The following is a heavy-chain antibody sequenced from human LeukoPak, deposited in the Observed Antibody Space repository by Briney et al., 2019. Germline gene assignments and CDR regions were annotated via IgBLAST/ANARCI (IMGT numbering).Heavy chain of an antibody. CDR1: GYTFTDYY. CDR2: INPNSGGT. CDR3: ARDSSAPHYYYGMDV. J-gene: IGHJ6*02. Sequence: GASVKVSCKASGYTFTDYYMHWVRQAPGQGLKWVGWINPNSGGTNYAQKFQGRVTMTRDTSMSTAYMELSRLTSDDTAVYYCARDSSAPHYYYGMDVWGQGTTVTVSS. V-gene: IGHV1-2*02.